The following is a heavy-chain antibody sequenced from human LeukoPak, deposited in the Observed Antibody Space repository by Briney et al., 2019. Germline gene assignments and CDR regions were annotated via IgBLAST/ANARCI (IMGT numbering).Heavy chain of an antibody. J-gene: IGHJ4*02. D-gene: IGHD3-10*01. Sequence: GGSLRLSCAASGFTFSSYWMSWVRQAPGKGLEWVANIKQDGSEKYYVDSVKGRFTISRDNAKSSLYLQMNSLRAEDTAVYYCAREMVRGVITIDYWGQGTLVTVSS. CDR1: GFTFSSYW. CDR2: IKQDGSEK. V-gene: IGHV3-7*01. CDR3: AREMVRGVITIDY.